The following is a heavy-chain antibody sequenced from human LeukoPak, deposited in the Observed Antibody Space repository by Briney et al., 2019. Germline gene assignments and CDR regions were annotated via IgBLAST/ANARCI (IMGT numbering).Heavy chain of an antibody. J-gene: IGHJ4*02. V-gene: IGHV3-74*01. D-gene: IGHD3-22*01. CDR3: AREWDPTYYYDSSGYLDY. Sequence: GGSLRLSCADSGFTFSSHWMHWVRQAPGKGLVWVSRINSEGSSISYADSVKGRFTISRDNSKNTLYLQMNSLRAEDTAVYYCAREWDPTYYYDSSGYLDYWGQGTLVTVSS. CDR1: GFTFSSHW. CDR2: INSEGSSI.